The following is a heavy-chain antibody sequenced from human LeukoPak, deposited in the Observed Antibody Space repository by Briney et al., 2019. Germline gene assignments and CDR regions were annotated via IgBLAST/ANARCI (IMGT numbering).Heavy chain of an antibody. V-gene: IGHV3-74*01. CDR1: GFTFSKNW. J-gene: IGHJ4*02. Sequence: GGSLRPSCVASGFTFSKNWMHWVRQAPGKGLVWVSRTQGDGSNTNYADSVKGRFSISRDNAKNTVYLQMNSLRAEDTGIYYCARGTSAGGPISPFDFWGQGTVVTVSS. D-gene: IGHD6-13*01. CDR3: ARGTSAGGPISPFDF. CDR2: TQGDGSNT.